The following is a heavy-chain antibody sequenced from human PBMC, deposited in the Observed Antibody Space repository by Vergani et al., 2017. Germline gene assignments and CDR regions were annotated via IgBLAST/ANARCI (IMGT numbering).Heavy chain of an antibody. J-gene: IGHJ4*02. CDR2: IYYSGST. CDR3: ARGGITMVRGPPTL. Sequence: QVQLQESGPGLVKPSETLSLTCTVSGGSVSSGSYYWSWIRQPAGKGLEWIGYIYYSGSTNYNPSLKSRVTISVDTSKNQFSLKLSSVTAADTAVYYCARGGITMVRGPPTLWGQGTLVTVSS. V-gene: IGHV4-61*10. CDR1: GGSVSSGSYY. D-gene: IGHD3-10*01.